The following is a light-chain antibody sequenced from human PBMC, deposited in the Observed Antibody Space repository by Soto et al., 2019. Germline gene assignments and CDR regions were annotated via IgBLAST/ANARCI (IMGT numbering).Light chain of an antibody. CDR1: QGITNY. Sequence: DIQMTQSPSSLSASVGDRVTITCRASQGITNYLAWYQQKPGKVPKLLVSASYTLQSGVPPRFIGSASGSEFTLTISSLQPEDVATYYCQRYNSALFTFGPGTRVDI. CDR2: ASY. V-gene: IGKV1-27*01. CDR3: QRYNSALFT. J-gene: IGKJ3*01.